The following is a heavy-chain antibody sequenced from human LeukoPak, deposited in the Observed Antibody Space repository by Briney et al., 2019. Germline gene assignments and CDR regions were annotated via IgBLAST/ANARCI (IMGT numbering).Heavy chain of an antibody. D-gene: IGHD3-3*01. Sequence: SETLSLTCTVSAVSISSGDYYWSWLRQPPGKGLEWIAYIYYRGGTYYNPFLKSRVTISVDTSKNQFSLRLSSVTAADTAVYYCARVPQIGDFGSGYYRSDWFDPWGQGTLVTVSS. CDR3: ARVPQIGDFGSGYYRSDWFDP. V-gene: IGHV4-30-4*01. J-gene: IGHJ5*02. CDR2: IYYRGGT. CDR1: AVSISSGDYY.